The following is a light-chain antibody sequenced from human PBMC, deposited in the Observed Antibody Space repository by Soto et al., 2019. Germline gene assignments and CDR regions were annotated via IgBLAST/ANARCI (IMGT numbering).Light chain of an antibody. CDR3: QQYNNWPRT. CDR2: GAS. Sequence: EIVITRCSATXXLTPGKRSTLSCMASPSVSSNLAWYQQKPGQAPRLLIYGASTRATGIPARFSGSGSGTEFTLTISSLQSEDFAVYYCQQYNNWPRTFGQVTKVDFK. CDR1: PSVSSN. V-gene: IGKV3-15*01. J-gene: IGKJ1*01.